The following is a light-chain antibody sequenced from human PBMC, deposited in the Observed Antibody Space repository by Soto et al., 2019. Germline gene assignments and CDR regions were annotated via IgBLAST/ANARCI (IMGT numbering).Light chain of an antibody. J-gene: IGKJ4*01. V-gene: IGKV3-11*01. CDR3: QQSHDWLT. CDR1: QSVSTY. CDR2: DAS. Sequence: EIVLTQSPATLALSPGERATLFCRASQSVSTYLAWYQQKAGQAPKLLIYDASNRATGIPARFSGSGSGTDFTLTISSLQPEDFAVYYCQQSHDWLTFGGGTKVEIK.